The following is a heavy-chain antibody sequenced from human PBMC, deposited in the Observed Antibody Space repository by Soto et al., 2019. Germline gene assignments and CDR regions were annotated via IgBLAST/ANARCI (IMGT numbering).Heavy chain of an antibody. D-gene: IGHD2-15*01. Sequence: EVHLVESGGGLVKPGGSLRLSCAVSGFTFSSCTMNWVRQAPGKGLEWVSSISPSTSHIYYADSVKGRFTISRDNAKNSLFLQMNSLRAEDTAVYYCSGCSGGGFHQWCGMDVWGQGTAVTVSS. CDR3: SGCSGGGFHQWCGMDV. V-gene: IGHV3-21*01. CDR1: GFTFSSCT. CDR2: ISPSTSHI. J-gene: IGHJ6*02.